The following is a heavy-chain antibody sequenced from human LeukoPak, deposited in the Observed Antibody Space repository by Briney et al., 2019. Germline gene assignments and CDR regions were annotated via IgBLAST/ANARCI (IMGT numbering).Heavy chain of an antibody. V-gene: IGHV1-2*02. CDR3: ARRRMVRGVIITTHAFDI. CDR2: INPNSGGT. J-gene: IGHJ3*02. CDR1: GYTFTGYY. D-gene: IGHD3-10*01. Sequence: ASVKVSCKASGYTFTGYYMHWVRQAPGQGLEWMGWINPNSGGTNYAQKFQGRVTMTRDTSISTAYIELSRLRSDDTAVYYCARRRMVRGVIITTHAFDIWGQGTMVTVSS.